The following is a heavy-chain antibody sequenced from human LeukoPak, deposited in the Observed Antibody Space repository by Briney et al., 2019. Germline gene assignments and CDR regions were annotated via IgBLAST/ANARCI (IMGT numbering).Heavy chain of an antibody. V-gene: IGHV3-30-3*02. CDR3: AKFVTAAGTFDP. J-gene: IGHJ5*02. Sequence: GRSLRLSCAASGFTFSSYAMHWVRQAPGKGLEWVAVISYDGSNKYYADSVKGRFTISRDNSKNTLYLQMNSLRAEDTAVYYCAKFVTAAGTFDPWGQGTLVTVSS. CDR2: ISYDGSNK. CDR1: GFTFSSYA. D-gene: IGHD6-13*01.